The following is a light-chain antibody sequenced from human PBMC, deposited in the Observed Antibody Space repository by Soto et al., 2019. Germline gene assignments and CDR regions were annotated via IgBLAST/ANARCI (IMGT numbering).Light chain of an antibody. Sequence: AIQLTQSPSSLSASVGDRVTITCRSSQDIRSSLAWYQQKPGKAPKLLIYAASILQSGVSSGFSGSGFGTDFTLTISSLRAEDFATYFCQQVRSYPSTFGGGTKVDIK. CDR1: QDIRSS. J-gene: IGKJ4*01. V-gene: IGKV1-13*02. CDR2: AAS. CDR3: QQVRSYPST.